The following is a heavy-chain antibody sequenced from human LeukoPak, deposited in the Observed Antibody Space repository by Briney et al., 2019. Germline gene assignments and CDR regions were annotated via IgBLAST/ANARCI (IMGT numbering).Heavy chain of an antibody. CDR3: AGAQFYGSGSYFY. V-gene: IGHV4-38-2*02. Sequence: SETLSLTCTVSGYSISSGYYWGWIRQPPGKGLEWIGSIYHSGSTYYNPSLKSRVTISVDTSKNQFSLKLSSVTAADTAVYYCAGAQFYGSGSYFYWGQGTLVTVSS. CDR1: GYSISSGYY. CDR2: IYHSGST. D-gene: IGHD3-10*01. J-gene: IGHJ4*02.